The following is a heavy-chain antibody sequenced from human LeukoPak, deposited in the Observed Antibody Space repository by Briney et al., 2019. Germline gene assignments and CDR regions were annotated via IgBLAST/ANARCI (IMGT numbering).Heavy chain of an antibody. CDR2: ISAYSGNT. V-gene: IGHV1-18*01. CDR1: GYTFTIYG. J-gene: IGHJ4*02. Sequence: ASVKVSCKASGYTFTIYGISWVRQAPGQGLEWMGWISAYSGNTHYAQKLQGRVTMTTDTSTSTAYMGLRSLRSDDTAVYYCARIVPLGYCSSTSCSSFDYWGQGTLVTVSS. D-gene: IGHD2-2*01. CDR3: ARIVPLGYCSSTSCSSFDY.